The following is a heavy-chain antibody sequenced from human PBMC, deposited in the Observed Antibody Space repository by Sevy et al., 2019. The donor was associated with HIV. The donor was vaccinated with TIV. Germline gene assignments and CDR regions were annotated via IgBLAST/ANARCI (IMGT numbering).Heavy chain of an antibody. CDR2: INPSRGGT. CDR1: GYTFTGYY. CDR3: TRSVYGSGTYLNDY. Sequence: ASVKVSCKASGYTFTGYYIHWVRQAPGQGLEWMGWINPSRGGTSYGQNFLGRVTMTRDTSISTAYMELNRLRSDDKAVYYYTRSVYGSGTYLNDYWGQGTLVTVSS. V-gene: IGHV1-2*02. J-gene: IGHJ4*02. D-gene: IGHD3-10*01.